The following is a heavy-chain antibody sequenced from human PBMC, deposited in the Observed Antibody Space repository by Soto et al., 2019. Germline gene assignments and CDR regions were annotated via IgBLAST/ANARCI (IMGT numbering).Heavy chain of an antibody. CDR1: GGSISSSSYY. CDR2: IYYSGST. D-gene: IGHD6-13*01. CDR3: ARHKDEIAAAGTGFDP. V-gene: IGHV4-39*01. J-gene: IGHJ5*02. Sequence: QLQLQESGPGLVKPSETLSLTCTVSGGSISSSSYYWGWIRQPPGKGLEWIGSIYYSGSTYYNPSLKSRVTISVDTSKNQFSLKLSSVTAADTAVYYCARHKDEIAAAGTGFDPWGQGTLVTVSS.